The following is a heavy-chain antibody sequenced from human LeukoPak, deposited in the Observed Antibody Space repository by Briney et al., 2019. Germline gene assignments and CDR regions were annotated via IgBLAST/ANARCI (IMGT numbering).Heavy chain of an antibody. V-gene: IGHV1-8*03. D-gene: IGHD6-25*01. Sequence: ASVKVSCKASGYTFTSYYIHWVRQATGQGLEWMGWINPNSGSTNYAQKFQGRVTITRNTSISTAYMELSSLRSEDTAVYYCARGRLNDAFDIWGQGTMVTVSS. J-gene: IGHJ3*02. CDR1: GYTFTSYY. CDR3: ARGRLNDAFDI. CDR2: INPNSGST.